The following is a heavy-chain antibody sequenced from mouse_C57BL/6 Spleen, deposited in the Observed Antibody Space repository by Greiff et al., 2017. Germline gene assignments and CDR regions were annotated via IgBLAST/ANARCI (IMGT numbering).Heavy chain of an antibody. V-gene: IGHV1-81*01. CDR3: AREGREVLY. Sequence: VKLMESGAELARPGASVKLSCKASGYTFTSYGISWVKQRTGQGLEWIGEIYPRSGNTYYNEKFKGKATLTADKSSSTAYMELRSLTSEDSAVYFCAREGREVLYWGQGTTLTVSS. J-gene: IGHJ2*01. CDR2: IYPRSGNT. CDR1: GYTFTSYG. D-gene: IGHD3-3*01.